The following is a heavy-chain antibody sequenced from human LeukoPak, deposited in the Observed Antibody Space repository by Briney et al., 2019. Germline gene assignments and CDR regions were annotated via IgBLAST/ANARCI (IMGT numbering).Heavy chain of an antibody. D-gene: IGHD3-16*01. CDR1: GFTFSSYS. Sequence: GGSLRLSCAASGFTFSSYSMNWVRQAPGKGLEWVSSISSSSSYIYYADSVKGRFTISRDNSKNTVYLQMSNLRAEDTAVYYCARGLWGPQGFWGQGTLVTVSS. CDR3: ARGLWGPQGF. CDR2: ISSSSSYI. V-gene: IGHV3-21*04. J-gene: IGHJ4*02.